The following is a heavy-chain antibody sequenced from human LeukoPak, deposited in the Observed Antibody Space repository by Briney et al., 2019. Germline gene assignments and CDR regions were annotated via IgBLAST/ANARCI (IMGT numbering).Heavy chain of an antibody. D-gene: IGHD3-3*01. J-gene: IGHJ4*02. Sequence: GASVKVSCKVSGYTLTELSMHCVRHAPGKGLEWMVGFDPEDGETIYAQKFQGRVTMTEDTSTDTAYMELSSLRSEDTAVYYCATWNDFWSGYLDYWGQGTLVTVSS. CDR3: ATWNDFWSGYLDY. CDR2: FDPEDGET. CDR1: GYTLTELS. V-gene: IGHV1-24*01.